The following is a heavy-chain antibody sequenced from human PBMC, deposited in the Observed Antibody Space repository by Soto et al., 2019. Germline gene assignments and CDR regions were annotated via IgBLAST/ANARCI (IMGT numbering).Heavy chain of an antibody. Sequence: QITLKESGPTLVKPTQTLTLTCTFSGFSLSTNGLDVAWIRQPPGKALEWLALLYWDDDKRYSPSLKSRLAITTVPSKTQVVLTMTNMDPLDTATYYCAHRRPYSNSPEYFFDYWGQGTLVTVSS. J-gene: IGHJ4*02. CDR3: AHRRPYSNSPEYFFDY. V-gene: IGHV2-5*02. CDR2: LYWDDDK. CDR1: GFSLSTNGLD. D-gene: IGHD6-6*01.